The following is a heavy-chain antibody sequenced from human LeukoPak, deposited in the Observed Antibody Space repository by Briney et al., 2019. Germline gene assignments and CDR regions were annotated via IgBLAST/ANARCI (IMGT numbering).Heavy chain of an antibody. CDR2: INPNSGGT. J-gene: IGHJ6*03. V-gene: IGHV1-2*02. Sequence: ASVKVSCKASGYTFTGYYMHWVRQAPGQGLEWMGWINPNSGGTNYAQKFQGRVTMTRDTSISTAYMELSRLRSDDTAVYYCARDIVVVVAATPMDYYYYMDVWGKGTTVTVSS. CDR3: ARDIVVVVAATPMDYYYYMDV. CDR1: GYTFTGYY. D-gene: IGHD2-15*01.